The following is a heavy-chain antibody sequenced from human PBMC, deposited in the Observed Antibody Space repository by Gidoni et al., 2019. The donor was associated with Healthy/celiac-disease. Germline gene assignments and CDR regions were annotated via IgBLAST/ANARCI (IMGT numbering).Heavy chain of an antibody. V-gene: IGHV3-30*01. D-gene: IGHD7-27*01. J-gene: IGHJ4*02. Sequence: QVQLLEYGGGVVPPGRSLRLSCAASGFTFSSYAMHWVRQAPGKGLEWVAVISYDGSNKYYADSVKGRFTISRDNSKNTLYLQMNSMRAEDTAVYYCARDSANWGSVFDYWGQGTLVTVSS. CDR3: ARDSANWGSVFDY. CDR2: ISYDGSNK. CDR1: GFTFSSYA.